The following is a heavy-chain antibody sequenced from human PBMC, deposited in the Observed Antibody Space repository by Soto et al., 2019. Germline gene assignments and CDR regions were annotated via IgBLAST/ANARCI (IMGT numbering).Heavy chain of an antibody. CDR3: AREEVPAAGYYYYGMDV. CDR2: INPSGGST. J-gene: IGHJ6*02. V-gene: IGHV1-46*01. D-gene: IGHD2-2*01. Sequence: ASAEVSCKASGYTFTSKYRRWLRQAPGQGLEWMGIINPSGGSTSYAQKFQGRVTMTRDTSTSTVYMELSSLRSEDTAVYYCAREEVPAAGYYYYGMDVWGQGTTVTVSS. CDR1: GYTFTSKY.